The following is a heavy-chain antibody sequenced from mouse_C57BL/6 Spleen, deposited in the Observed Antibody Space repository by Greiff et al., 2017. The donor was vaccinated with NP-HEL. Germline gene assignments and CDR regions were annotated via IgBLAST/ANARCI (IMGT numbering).Heavy chain of an antibody. CDR1: GYSITSGYY. Sequence: EVQLQESGPGLVKPSQSLSLTCSVTGYSITSGYYWNWIRQFPGNKLEWMGYISYDGSNNYNPSLKNRISITRDTSKNQFFLKLNSVTTEDTAKYYCARDGYYRAMDYWGQGTSVTVSS. V-gene: IGHV3-6*01. CDR2: ISYDGSN. CDR3: ARDGYYRAMDY. J-gene: IGHJ4*01. D-gene: IGHD1-1*01.